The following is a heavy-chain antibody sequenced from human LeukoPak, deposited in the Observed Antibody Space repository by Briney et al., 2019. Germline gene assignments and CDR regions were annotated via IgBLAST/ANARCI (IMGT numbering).Heavy chain of an antibody. CDR2: IWASGGNT. CDR3: GRDPNGDYVGAFEF. Sequence: GGSLRLSCRASGFIFSKYALVWVRQAPGKGLEWVLVIWASGGNTRYADAVKGRFTISRDNSKNTLYLQMNSLGADDTAVYYCGRDPNGDYVGAFEFWGQGTMVTVSS. D-gene: IGHD4-17*01. V-gene: IGHV3-23*01. J-gene: IGHJ3*01. CDR1: GFIFSKYA.